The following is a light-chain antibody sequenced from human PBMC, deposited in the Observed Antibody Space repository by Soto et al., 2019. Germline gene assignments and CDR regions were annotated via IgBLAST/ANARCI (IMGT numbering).Light chain of an antibody. CDR1: QSVGTR. CDR2: GAS. CDR3: QHYQSGHPIT. Sequence: PGERATLSCRAAQSVGTRLAWYQHKTGQAPRLLISGASSRATGIPDRFTGSGSETSFTITISRLEPEDFALYYCQHYQSGHPITFGQGTRLEIK. V-gene: IGKV3-20*01. J-gene: IGKJ5*01.